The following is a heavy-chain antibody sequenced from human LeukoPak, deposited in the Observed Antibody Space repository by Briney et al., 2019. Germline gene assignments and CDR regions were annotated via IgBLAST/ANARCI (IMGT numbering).Heavy chain of an antibody. V-gene: IGHV2-70*11. CDR1: GFSLTTSGMC. CDR2: IDWDDDE. J-gene: IGHJ5*02. D-gene: IGHD3-22*01. CDR3: ARVASRDSRDWFDP. Sequence: SGPALVRPTQTLTLTCTFSGFSLTTSGMCVYWIRQPPGKALEWLARIDWDDDEWYSTSLKTRLTISKDSSKNQVVLTMTKMDPVDTATYYCARVASRDSRDWFDPWGQGTLVTVSS.